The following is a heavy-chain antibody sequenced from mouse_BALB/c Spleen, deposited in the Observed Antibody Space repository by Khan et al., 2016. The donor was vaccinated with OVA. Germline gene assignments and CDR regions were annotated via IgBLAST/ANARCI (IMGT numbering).Heavy chain of an antibody. CDR1: GYSITSDYA. Sequence: EVQLQESGPGLVKPSQSLSLTCTVTGYSITSDYAWNWIRQFPGNKLEWMGFISYSGNTNYNPSLKSRISITRDPSKNQFFLQLNSVTTADTATYYCAKVYGGDFDYWGQGTTLTVSS. J-gene: IGHJ2*01. V-gene: IGHV3-2*02. CDR3: AKVYGGDFDY. CDR2: ISYSGNT. D-gene: IGHD1-1*01.